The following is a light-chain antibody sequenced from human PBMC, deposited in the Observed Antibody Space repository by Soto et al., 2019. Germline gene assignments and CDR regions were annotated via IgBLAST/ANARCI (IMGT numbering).Light chain of an antibody. CDR1: QHVTTTY. CDR2: GAS. Sequence: PGERATLSCTASQHVTTTYIAWYQQKFGQAPRLLIYGASTRATGTPDRFTGGGFGTDFTLTISRVEPEDFAVYYCQQYVSSFTFGGGTKVEMK. CDR3: QQYVSSFT. V-gene: IGKV3-20*01. J-gene: IGKJ4*01.